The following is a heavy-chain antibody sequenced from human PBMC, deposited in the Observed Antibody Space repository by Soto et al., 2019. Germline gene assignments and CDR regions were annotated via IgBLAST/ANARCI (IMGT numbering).Heavy chain of an antibody. D-gene: IGHD4-4*01. CDR2: INADYGNT. CDR1: GYTFNNYG. J-gene: IGHJ5*02. CDR3: ARKSLSNFTWFDP. Sequence: ASVKVSCKASGYTFNNYGITWVRQAPGQGLEWMGWINADYGNTNYEQRFQGRVTMTTGTSTNTAYMELRSLRSDDTAVYYCARKSLSNFTWFDPWGQGTLVTVSS. V-gene: IGHV1-18*04.